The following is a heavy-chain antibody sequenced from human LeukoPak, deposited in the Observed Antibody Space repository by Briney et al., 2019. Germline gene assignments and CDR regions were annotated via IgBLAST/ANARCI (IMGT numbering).Heavy chain of an antibody. Sequence: QSGGSLRLSCAASGFTFSSYWMSWVRQAPGKGLEWVANIKQDGSEKYYVGSVKGRFTISRDNAKNSLYLQMNSLRAEDTAVYYCARDRIAVAGTVNHYYYYMDVWGKGTTVTVSS. D-gene: IGHD6-19*01. CDR3: ARDRIAVAGTVNHYYYYMDV. CDR2: IKQDGSEK. V-gene: IGHV3-7*01. J-gene: IGHJ6*03. CDR1: GFTFSSYW.